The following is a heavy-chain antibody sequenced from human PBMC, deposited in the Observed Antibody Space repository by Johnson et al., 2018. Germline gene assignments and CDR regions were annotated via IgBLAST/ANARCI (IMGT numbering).Heavy chain of an antibody. CDR1: GFTFSDYS. Sequence: VQLVQSGGGLVQPGGSLRLSCAVSGFTFSDYSINWVRQAPGKGLEWLAYISFRNNIIYYADSVKARFTLSRDNAKNSLYLQMISLGAGETAVYYCAKEGALFDAFDIWGQGTMVTVSS. CDR2: ISFRNNII. V-gene: IGHV3-48*01. J-gene: IGHJ3*02. CDR3: AKEGALFDAFDI.